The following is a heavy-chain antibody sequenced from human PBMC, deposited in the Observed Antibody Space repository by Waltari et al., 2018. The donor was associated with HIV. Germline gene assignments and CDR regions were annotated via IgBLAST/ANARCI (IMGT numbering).Heavy chain of an antibody. CDR2: IQYSGTT. CDR1: DGSLTGNF. CDR3: ATLQGSSMVTAGEIVDH. J-gene: IGHJ4*02. V-gene: IGHV4-59*03. Sequence: VLLQESGPRLVKPSETLSLTCAVSDGSLTGNFWSWVRQTPEKGLEWIGYIQYSGTTDYTPSLRSRVSMSVDTSKSQFSLNVASVSAADTAVYYCATLQGSSMVTAGEIVDHWGPGTLVIVSP. D-gene: IGHD2-21*02.